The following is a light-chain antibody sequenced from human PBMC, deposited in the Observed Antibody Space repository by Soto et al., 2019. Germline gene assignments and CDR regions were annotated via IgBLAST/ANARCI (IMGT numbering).Light chain of an antibody. Sequence: QSVLTQPPSVSGAPGQMVTISCIGSSSNIGAGYDVHWYQQLPGTAPKLLIYGNSNRPSGVPDRFSGSKSGTSASLAITGLQAEDEADYYCQSYDSSLSGSYVFGTGTKVTVL. J-gene: IGLJ1*01. CDR1: SSNIGAGYD. CDR2: GNS. V-gene: IGLV1-40*01. CDR3: QSYDSSLSGSYV.